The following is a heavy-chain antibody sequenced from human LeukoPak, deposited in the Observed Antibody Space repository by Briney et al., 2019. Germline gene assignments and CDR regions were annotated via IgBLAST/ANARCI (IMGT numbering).Heavy chain of an antibody. V-gene: IGHV4-61*01. CDR1: GGSVSSNTYY. CDR2: IYYSGST. J-gene: IGHJ5*02. Sequence: SETLSLTCTVSGGSVSSNTYYWSWIRQPPGKGLEWIGYIYYSGSTNYNPSLKSRVTISVDTSKNQFSLKLSSVTAADTAVYYCAGGLRNMGFDPWGQGTLVTVSS. CDR3: AGGLRNMGFDP.